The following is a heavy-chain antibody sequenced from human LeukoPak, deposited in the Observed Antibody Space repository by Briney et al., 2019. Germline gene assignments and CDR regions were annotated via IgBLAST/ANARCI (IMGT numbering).Heavy chain of an antibody. V-gene: IGHV3-66*01. CDR3: ARDQWLRFKNYYYGMDV. D-gene: IGHD5-12*01. CDR2: IYSGGST. Sequence: GGSLRLSCAASGFTVSSNYMSWVRQAPGKGLEWVSVIYSGGSTYYADSVKGRFTISRDNSKNTLYLQMNSLRAEDTAVYYCARDQWLRFKNYYYGMDVWGQGTTVTVSS. J-gene: IGHJ6*02. CDR1: GFTVSSNY.